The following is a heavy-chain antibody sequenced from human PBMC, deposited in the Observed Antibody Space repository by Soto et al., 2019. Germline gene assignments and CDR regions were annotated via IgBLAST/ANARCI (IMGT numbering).Heavy chain of an antibody. D-gene: IGHD3-10*01. CDR3: ARDQGFGELTWGC. V-gene: IGHV4-59*01. CDR1: GGSIRNYY. CDR2: IHYSGLP. J-gene: IGHJ4*02. Sequence: SETLSLTCTVCGGSIRNYYCNWTRQPPWKGLQWIVYIHYSGLPNYNYNPSLKSRVTISVDTSKNQFSLRLSSVTAADTAVYYCARDQGFGELTWGCWGQGIRVTVSS.